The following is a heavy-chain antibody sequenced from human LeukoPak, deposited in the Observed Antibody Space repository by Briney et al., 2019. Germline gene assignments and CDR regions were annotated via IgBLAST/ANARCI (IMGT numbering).Heavy chain of an antibody. V-gene: IGHV1-69*13. J-gene: IGHJ3*02. CDR1: GGTFSSYA. D-gene: IGHD6-19*01. CDR2: IIPIFGTA. Sequence: ASVKVSCKASGGTFSSYAISWVRQAPGQGLEWMGGIIPIFGTANYAQKFQGRVTITADESTSTAYMELSSLRSEDTAVYYCANSGIAVAVLDAFDIWGQGTMVTVSS. CDR3: ANSGIAVAVLDAFDI.